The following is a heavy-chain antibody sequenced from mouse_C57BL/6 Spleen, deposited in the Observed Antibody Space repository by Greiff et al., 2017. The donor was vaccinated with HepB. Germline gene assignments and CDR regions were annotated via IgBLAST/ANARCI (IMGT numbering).Heavy chain of an antibody. CDR3: ARHEDEYYGSSRERYFDV. V-gene: IGHV1-62-2*01. J-gene: IGHJ1*03. Sequence: VQLQQSGAELVKPGASVKLSCKASGYTFTEYTIHWVKQRSGQGLEWIGWFYPGSGSIKYNEKFKDKATLTADKSSSTVYMELSRLTSEDSAVYFCARHEDEYYGSSRERYFDVWGTGTTVTVSS. CDR1: GYTFTEYT. D-gene: IGHD1-1*01. CDR2: FYPGSGSI.